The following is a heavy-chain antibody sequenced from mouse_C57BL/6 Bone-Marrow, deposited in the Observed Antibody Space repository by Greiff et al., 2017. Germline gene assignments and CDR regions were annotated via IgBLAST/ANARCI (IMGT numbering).Heavy chain of an antibody. CDR1: GFTFSDHG. CDR3: ARPNPPISTVVASYYAMDY. CDR2: ISSGSSTI. V-gene: IGHV5-17*01. J-gene: IGHJ4*01. D-gene: IGHD1-1*01. Sequence: EVKLMESGGGLVKPGGSLKLSCAASGFTFSDHGMHWVRQAPEKGLEWVAYISSGSSTIYYADKVKGRFTFSRANATNTLFLQMTSLRSEDTAMYYYARPNPPISTVVASYYAMDYWGQGTSVTVSS.